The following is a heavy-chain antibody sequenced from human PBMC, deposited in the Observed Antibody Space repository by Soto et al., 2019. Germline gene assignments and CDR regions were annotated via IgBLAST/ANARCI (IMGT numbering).Heavy chain of an antibody. Sequence: PGGSLRLPCAASGFTFSSYWMHCVRQVPGKGLVWVSLINSEGTSTSYADSVKGRYTISRDTAKNTMYLQMNGLRDEDTPAYYCVREYHRSGYYYDY. CDR2: INSEGTST. V-gene: IGHV3-74*01. CDR3: VREYHRSGYYYDY. CDR1: GFTFSSYW. J-gene: IGHJ4*01. D-gene: IGHD3-22*01.